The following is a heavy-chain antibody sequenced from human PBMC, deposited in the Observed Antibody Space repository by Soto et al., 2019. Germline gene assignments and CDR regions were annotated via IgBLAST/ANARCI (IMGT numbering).Heavy chain of an antibody. J-gene: IGHJ3*01. V-gene: IGHV4-59*01. CDR2: IYYSGST. Sequence: SETLSLTCTVSGGSISGYYWTWIRQPPGKGLEWIGYIYYSGSTNYSPSLQSRVSISVDTSKNQFSLKLTSVTAADTPVYYCARLHSPYDAFDRWGQETMITV. CDR3: ARLHSPYDAFDR. CDR1: GGSISGYY.